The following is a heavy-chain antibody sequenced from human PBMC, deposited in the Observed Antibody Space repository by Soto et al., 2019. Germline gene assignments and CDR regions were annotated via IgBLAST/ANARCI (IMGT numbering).Heavy chain of an antibody. D-gene: IGHD3-3*01. CDR3: AREAFWSAYSYYYYGMDV. V-gene: IGHV3-30-3*01. CDR2: ISYDGSNK. CDR1: GFTFSSYA. J-gene: IGHJ6*02. Sequence: QAQLVESGGGVVQPGRSLRLSCAASGFTFSSYAMHWVRQAPGKGLEWVAVISYDGSNKYYAESVKGRFTISRDNSKNTLYLQMNSLRAEDTAVYYCAREAFWSAYSYYYYGMDVWGQGTTVTVSS.